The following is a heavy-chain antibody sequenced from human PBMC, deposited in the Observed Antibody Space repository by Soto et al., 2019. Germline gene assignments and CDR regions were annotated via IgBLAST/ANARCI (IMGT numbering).Heavy chain of an antibody. D-gene: IGHD3-16*01. V-gene: IGHV4-31*03. J-gene: IGHJ6*02. CDR3: ARGWVYYGMDV. CDR2: IYYRGNT. CDR1: GGSISSDDYY. Sequence: SDTLSLTCTVSGGSISSDDYYWNWIRQRPGKGLEWIGNIYYRGNTNYNPSLKSRIIMSMDMSENQFSLKLTSVTAADTAVYYCARGWVYYGMDVRGQVTSVPV.